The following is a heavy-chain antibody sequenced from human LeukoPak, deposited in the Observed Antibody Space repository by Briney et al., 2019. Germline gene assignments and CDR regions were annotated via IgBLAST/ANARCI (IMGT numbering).Heavy chain of an antibody. V-gene: IGHV1-18*01. CDR1: GYTFTSYG. CDR2: ISGYNGNT. D-gene: IGHD5-18*01. Sequence: ASVKVSCKASGYTFTSYGITWVRQAPGQGLEWMGWISGYNGNTNYAQKLQGRVTMTTDTSTSTAYMELRSLRSDDTAVYYCATSRGLWLRKAFDIWGQGTMVTVSS. CDR3: ATSRGLWLRKAFDI. J-gene: IGHJ3*02.